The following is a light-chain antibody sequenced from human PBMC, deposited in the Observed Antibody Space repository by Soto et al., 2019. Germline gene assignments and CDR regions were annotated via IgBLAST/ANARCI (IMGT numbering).Light chain of an antibody. J-gene: IGKJ1*01. V-gene: IGKV3-20*01. Sequence: VLTHSPGTLSLYPGERATLSCRASQSVSSRLAWYQHKSGQAPRLLISGASRRATGIPDRFSGSGSGTDFTLTISRLEPEDFALYYCQQYGNSRTFGQGTKVDVK. CDR1: QSVSSR. CDR3: QQYGNSRT. CDR2: GAS.